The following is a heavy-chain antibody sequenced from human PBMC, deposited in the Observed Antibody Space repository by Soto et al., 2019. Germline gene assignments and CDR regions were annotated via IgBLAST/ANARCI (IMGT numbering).Heavy chain of an antibody. CDR3: AMVDVYVTPSPQDV. J-gene: IGHJ6*02. CDR2: INAYNGNT. D-gene: IGHD3-16*01. V-gene: IGHV1-18*01. CDR1: GYNFSRYG. Sequence: GAFVKGSCKASGYNFSRYGIGRGRQAPGQGLEWMGWINAYNGNTNYAQNLQGRLTLTTDTSTTTAYMELRSLRSNDTAIYYCAMVDVYVTPSPQDVWGQGTTVTVSS.